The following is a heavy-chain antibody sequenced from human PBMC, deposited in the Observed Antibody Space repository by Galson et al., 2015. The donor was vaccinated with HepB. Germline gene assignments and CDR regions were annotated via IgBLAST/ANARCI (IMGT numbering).Heavy chain of an antibody. Sequence: SVKVSCKASGGTFSSYAISWVRQAPGQGLEWMGGIIPILGIANYAQKFQGRVTIPADKSTSTAYMELSSLRSEDTAVYYCARHYYGSGSYGPLSYYYYYMDVWGKGTTVTVSS. D-gene: IGHD3-10*01. V-gene: IGHV1-69*10. CDR2: IIPILGIA. J-gene: IGHJ6*03. CDR3: ARHYYGSGSYGPLSYYYYYMDV. CDR1: GGTFSSYA.